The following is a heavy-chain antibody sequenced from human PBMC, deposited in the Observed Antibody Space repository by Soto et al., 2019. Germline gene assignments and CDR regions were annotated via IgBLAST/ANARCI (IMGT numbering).Heavy chain of an antibody. J-gene: IGHJ4*02. V-gene: IGHV4-4*02. CDR2: IFHDGNT. CDR1: GASIGSGGW. D-gene: IGHD2-8*02. CDR3: ERHEGWTGPDE. Sequence: QVHLQESGPGLVKPSETLSLTCAVSGASIGSGGWWSWVRQPPGKGLEWIAEIFHDGNTNYSPSLKRRVTISVDKSQNQFSLNVYSVTAADTAVYYCERHEGWTGPDEWGQGTLVTVSS.